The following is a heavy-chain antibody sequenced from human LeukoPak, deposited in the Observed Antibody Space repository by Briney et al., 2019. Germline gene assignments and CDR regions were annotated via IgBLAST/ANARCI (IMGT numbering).Heavy chain of an antibody. V-gene: IGHV1-18*01. CDR2: ISAYNGNT. J-gene: IGHJ5*02. D-gene: IGHD3-3*01. Sequence: GASVKVSCKASGYTFTSYGISWVRQAPGQGLEWMGWISAYNGNTNYAQKLQGRVTMTTDTSTSTAYMELRSLRSDDTAVYYCARDLRITIFGVVIGELFDPWGQGTLVTVSS. CDR1: GYTFTSYG. CDR3: ARDLRITIFGVVIGELFDP.